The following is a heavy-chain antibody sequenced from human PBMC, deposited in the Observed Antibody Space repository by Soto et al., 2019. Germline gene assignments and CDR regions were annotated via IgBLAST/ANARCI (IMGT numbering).Heavy chain of an antibody. D-gene: IGHD1-26*01. Sequence: PSETLSLTCAVFGGSISNSNWWTWVRQPPGKGLDWIWEIFHSGSTNYNSFLMGRVTISVDKANNQFSLKLSSVTAADTAVYYCAHRQIVGDAIWGQGTLVTVSS. J-gene: IGHJ4*02. CDR2: IFHSGST. CDR3: AHRQIVGDAI. V-gene: IGHV4-4*02. CDR1: GGSISNSNW.